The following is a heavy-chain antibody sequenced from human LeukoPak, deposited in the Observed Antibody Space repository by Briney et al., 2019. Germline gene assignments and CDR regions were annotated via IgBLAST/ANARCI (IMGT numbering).Heavy chain of an antibody. J-gene: IGHJ6*02. CDR2: ISSSSNYV. CDR3: ARDPRGAAGTYGMDV. CDR1: GFTFSSYS. V-gene: IGHV3-21*06. Sequence: GGSLRLSCAASGFTFSSYSMNWVRQAPGKGLEWVSSISSSSNYVFYADSVKGRITISRDNAKNSLYLQINSLRAEDTAVYYCARDPRGAAGTYGMDVWGQGTTVTVSS. D-gene: IGHD6-13*01.